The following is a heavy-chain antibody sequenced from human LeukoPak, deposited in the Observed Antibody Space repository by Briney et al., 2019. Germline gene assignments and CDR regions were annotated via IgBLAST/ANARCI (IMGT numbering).Heavy chain of an antibody. Sequence: QPGRSLRLSCAASGVTVSTYGMHWVRQAPGKGLEWVAVVWYDESLKYYADSVKGRFTISRDNSKNTLFLQLNSLRAEDTAMYYCAPYLGYCTSSNCPYFYMDVWGTGTTVIVSS. J-gene: IGHJ6*03. CDR3: APYLGYCTSSNCPYFYMDV. CDR1: GVTVSTYG. CDR2: VWYDESLK. D-gene: IGHD2-2*03. V-gene: IGHV3-33*01.